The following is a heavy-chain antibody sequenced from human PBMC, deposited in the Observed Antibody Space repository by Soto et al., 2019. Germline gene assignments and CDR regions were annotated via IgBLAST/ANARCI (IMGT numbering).Heavy chain of an antibody. J-gene: IGHJ3*02. V-gene: IGHV1-18*01. D-gene: IGHD6-13*01. CDR1: GYTFTSYG. Sequence: ASVKVSCKASGYTFTSYGISWVRQAPGQGLEWMGWISAYNGNTNYAQKLQGRVTMTTDTSTSTAYMELRSLRSDDTAVYYCAREIAAAGTQAFDIWGQGTMVTVSS. CDR2: ISAYNGNT. CDR3: AREIAAAGTQAFDI.